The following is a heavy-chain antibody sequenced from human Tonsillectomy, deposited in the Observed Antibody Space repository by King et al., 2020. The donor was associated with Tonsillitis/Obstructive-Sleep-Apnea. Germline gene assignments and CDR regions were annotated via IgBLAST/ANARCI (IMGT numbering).Heavy chain of an antibody. V-gene: IGHV4-39*01. Sequence: QLQESGPGLVKPSETLSLTCTVSGGSISSSNYYWGWSRQPPGKWLAWIGSIYYSGSTYYNPSLKSRVTISVDTSKNQFSLKLSSVTAADTAVYYCASLKIVVDYWGQGTLVTVSS. CDR2: IYYSGST. J-gene: IGHJ4*02. CDR3: ASLKIVVDY. D-gene: IGHD2/OR15-2a*01. CDR1: GGSISSSNYY.